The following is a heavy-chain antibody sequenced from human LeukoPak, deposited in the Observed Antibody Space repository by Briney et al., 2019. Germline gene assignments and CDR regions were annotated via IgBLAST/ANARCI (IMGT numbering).Heavy chain of an antibody. Sequence: PGGSLRLSCAASGFTFDDYEMHWVRQAPGKGLEWVALISGDGGSPYYGDFVKGRFTISRDNSKKSLYQQMNRVTTEDTALYYCAKDLVRGYRDHSNGRGGDFDFWGQGALVTVSS. CDR3: AKDLVRGYRDHSNGRGGDFDF. V-gene: IGHV3-43*02. J-gene: IGHJ4*02. CDR2: ISGDGGSP. CDR1: GFTFDDYE. D-gene: IGHD4-11*01.